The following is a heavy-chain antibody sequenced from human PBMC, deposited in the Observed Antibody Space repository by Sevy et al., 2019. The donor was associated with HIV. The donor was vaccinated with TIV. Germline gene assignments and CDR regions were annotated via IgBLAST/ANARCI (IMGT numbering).Heavy chain of an antibody. CDR1: GFTFSSFA. D-gene: IGHD5-18*01. CDR3: AKKMGGGSGMAFLVDF. V-gene: IGHV3-23*01. Sequence: GGSLILSCAASGFTFSSFAMGWVRQAPGKGLDWISVISGTGDYTYYADSVKGRFTISRDNSKNTLFLQMNSLRAEDTAIFYCAKKMGGGSGMAFLVDFWGQGTLVTVSS. J-gene: IGHJ4*02. CDR2: ISGTGDYT.